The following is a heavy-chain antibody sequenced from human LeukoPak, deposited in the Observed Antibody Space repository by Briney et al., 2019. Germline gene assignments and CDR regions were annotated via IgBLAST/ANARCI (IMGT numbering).Heavy chain of an antibody. V-gene: IGHV3-7*04. D-gene: IGHD3-16*01. CDR2: INQDGSEM. Sequence: PGGSLRLSCAASGFTLSSYWMTWVRQAPGKGLQWVANINQDGSEMYYVDSVKGRFTISRDNAKNSLYLQMNSLRAEDTAVYYCARSAGEIYYYYGMDVWGQGTTVTVSS. CDR3: ARSAGEIYYYYGMDV. J-gene: IGHJ6*02. CDR1: GFTLSSYW.